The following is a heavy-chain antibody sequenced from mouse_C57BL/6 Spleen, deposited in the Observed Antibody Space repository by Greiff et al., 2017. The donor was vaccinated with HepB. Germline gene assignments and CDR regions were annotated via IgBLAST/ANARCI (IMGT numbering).Heavy chain of an antibody. V-gene: IGHV5-6*01. CDR3: AGHATTVAHYVDY. Sequence: DVHLVESGGDLVKPGGSLKLSCAASGFTFSSYGLSWVRQTPDKRLEWVATISSGGSYTYYPDSVKGRFTISRDNAKNALYLQMSSLKSEDTAMYDGAGHATTVAHYVDYWGQGTTLTVSS. CDR2: ISSGGSYT. CDR1: GFTFSSYG. J-gene: IGHJ2*01. D-gene: IGHD1-1*01.